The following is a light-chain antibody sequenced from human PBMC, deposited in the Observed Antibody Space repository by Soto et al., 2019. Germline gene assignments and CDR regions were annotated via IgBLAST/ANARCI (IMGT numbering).Light chain of an antibody. CDR3: QQYNTHPYT. CDR1: QSIHSW. J-gene: IGKJ2*01. Sequence: DFQMTQSPSTLSASVGDRVTITCRASQSIHSWLAWYQQKPGRTPKLLIYKASTLESGVPSRFSGSGSGTEFTLTISSMQPDDFATSYCQQYNTHPYTFGQGTKVDIK. V-gene: IGKV1-5*03. CDR2: KAS.